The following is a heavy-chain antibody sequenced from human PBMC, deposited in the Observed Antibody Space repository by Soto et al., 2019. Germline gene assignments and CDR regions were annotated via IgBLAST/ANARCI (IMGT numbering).Heavy chain of an antibody. J-gene: IGHJ6*02. CDR3: AKVAYYYDSSGPSNVYYYYYYGMDV. V-gene: IGHV3-23*01. CDR2: ISGSGGST. Sequence: GGSLRLSCAASGFTFSSYAMSWVRQAPGKGLEWVSAISGSGGSTYYADSVKGRFTISRDNSKNTLYLQMNSLRAEDTAVYYCAKVAYYYDSSGPSNVYYYYYYGMDVWGQGTTVTVSS. CDR1: GFTFSSYA. D-gene: IGHD3-22*01.